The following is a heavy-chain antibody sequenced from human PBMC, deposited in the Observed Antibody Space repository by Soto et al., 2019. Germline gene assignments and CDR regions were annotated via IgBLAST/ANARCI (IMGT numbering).Heavy chain of an antibody. CDR2: INPDGSST. V-gene: IGHV3-74*01. J-gene: IGHJ3*01. CDR3: VRAGTVGGSWNPLDF. Sequence: GGSLRLSCVASGFTISSYWMHWVRQAPGKGLVWVSRINPDGSSTYYADSVKGRFTISRDNAKNTLYLQMNSLRAEDTAVYYCVRAGTVGGSWNPLDFWGQGTMVTVSS. D-gene: IGHD3-10*01. CDR1: GFTISSYW.